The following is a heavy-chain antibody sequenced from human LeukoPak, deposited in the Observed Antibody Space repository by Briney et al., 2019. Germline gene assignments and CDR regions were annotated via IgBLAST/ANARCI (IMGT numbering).Heavy chain of an antibody. D-gene: IGHD3-16*01. CDR3: SAETYTDSCCWFDP. J-gene: IGHJ5*02. CDR1: AFTFRSSD. V-gene: IGHV1-58*02. CDR2: VVVGSGAT. Sequence: ASVKVSCKTSAFTFRSSDILWVRHARAQRLGLIGWVVVGSGATSYAHSHHERLTITSDIYTVTTYLELRSLRSEDTGISYYSAETYTDSCCWFDPWGQVTLV.